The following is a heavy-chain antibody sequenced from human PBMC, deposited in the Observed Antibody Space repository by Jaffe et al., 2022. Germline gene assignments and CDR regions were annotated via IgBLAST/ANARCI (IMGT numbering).Heavy chain of an antibody. CDR1: GFTLSSYT. D-gene: IGHD1-1*01. CDR3: GRDWRYKVDY. V-gene: IGHV3-74*01. Sequence: EVQLVESGGGLVQPGGSLRLACAASGFTLSSYTIHWVRQAPGEGLMWISRIDQDERKTQYADSVKGRFTISRDNAKNTVYLQMNSLRADDTAVYYCGRDWRYKVDYWGQGTLVTVSS. J-gene: IGHJ4*02. CDR2: IDQDERKT.